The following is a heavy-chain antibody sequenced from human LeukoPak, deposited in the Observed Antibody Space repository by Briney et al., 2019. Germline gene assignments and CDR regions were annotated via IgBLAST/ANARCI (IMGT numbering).Heavy chain of an antibody. V-gene: IGHV1-18*01. J-gene: IGHJ6*02. CDR1: GYTFTSYG. Sequence: ASVKVSCKASGYTFTSYGISWVRQAPGQGLEWMGWISAYNGNTNYAQKLQGRVTMTTDTSTSTAYMELRSLRSDDTAVYYCARCRPCVVVTATIPPPEGTCGGYYYYGMDVWGQGTTVTVSS. D-gene: IGHD2-21*02. CDR3: ARCRPCVVVTATIPPPEGTCGGYYYYGMDV. CDR2: ISAYNGNT.